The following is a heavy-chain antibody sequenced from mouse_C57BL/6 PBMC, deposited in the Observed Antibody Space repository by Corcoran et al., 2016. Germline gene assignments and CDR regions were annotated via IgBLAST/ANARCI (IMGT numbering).Heavy chain of an antibody. CDR2: INPNNGGT. CDR3: ARLRWDLYAMDD. V-gene: IGHV1-26*01. J-gene: IGHJ4*01. CDR1: GYTFTDYY. Sequence: EVQLQQSGPELVKPGASVKISCKASGYTFTDYYMNWVKQSHGKSLEWIGDINPNNGGTSYNQKFKGKATLTVDKSSSTAYMELRSLTSEDSAVYYCARLRWDLYAMDDWGQGTSVTVSS. D-gene: IGHD4-1*01.